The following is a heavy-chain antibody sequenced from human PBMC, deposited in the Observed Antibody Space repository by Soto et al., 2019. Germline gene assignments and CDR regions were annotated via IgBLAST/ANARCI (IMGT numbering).Heavy chain of an antibody. Sequence: QVQLVQSGAEVKKPGASVKVSCKASGYTFTSYYMHWVRQAPGQGLEWMGIINPSGGSTSYAQKFQGRVTMTRDTSTSTVYMELSSLRSEDTAVYYCARDDCGGDCYSGKFDSWGQGTLVTVSS. CDR2: INPSGGST. J-gene: IGHJ4*02. V-gene: IGHV1-46*01. CDR1: GYTFTSYY. CDR3: ARDDCGGDCYSGKFDS. D-gene: IGHD2-21*02.